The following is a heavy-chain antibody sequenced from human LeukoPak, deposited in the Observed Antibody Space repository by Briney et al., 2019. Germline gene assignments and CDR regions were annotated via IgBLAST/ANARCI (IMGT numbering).Heavy chain of an antibody. CDR3: ARVMSASVWRSYGSYYYYYYMDI. J-gene: IGHJ6*03. Sequence: GGSLRLSCAASGFTFSSYAMSWARQAPGKGLEWVANIKQDGSEKYSVDSVKGRFTISRDNAKNSLYMQMNSLRAEDTAVYYCARVMSASVWRSYGSYYYYYYMDIWGKGTTVTVSS. D-gene: IGHD3-16*01. CDR1: GFTFSSYA. V-gene: IGHV3-7*01. CDR2: IKQDGSEK.